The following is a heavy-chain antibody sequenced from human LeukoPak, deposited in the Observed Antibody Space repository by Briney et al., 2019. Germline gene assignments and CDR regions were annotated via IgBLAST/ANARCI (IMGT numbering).Heavy chain of an antibody. V-gene: IGHV3-74*01. CDR3: ARVVYDILTGYSNFFDY. CDR2: INSDGSST. D-gene: IGHD3-9*01. J-gene: IGHJ4*02. Sequence: GGSLRLSCAASGFTFSSYWMHGVRQAPGKGLVWVSRINSDGSSTSYADSVKGRFTISRDNAKNTLYLQMNSLRAEDTAVYYCARVVYDILTGYSNFFDYLGQGTLVTVSS. CDR1: GFTFSSYW.